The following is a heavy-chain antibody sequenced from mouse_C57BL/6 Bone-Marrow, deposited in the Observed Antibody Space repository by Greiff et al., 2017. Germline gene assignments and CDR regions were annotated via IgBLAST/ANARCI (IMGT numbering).Heavy chain of an antibody. V-gene: IGHV1-50*01. CDR1: GYTFTSYW. Sequence: QVQLQQPGAELVKPGASVKLSCKASGYTFTSYWMPWVKQRPGQGLEWIGEIDPSDSYTNYNQKFKGKATLSVDTSSSTAYMQLSSLTSEDSAVYYCARRTGGWFAYWGQGTLVTVSA. CDR3: ARRTGGWFAY. D-gene: IGHD4-1*01. CDR2: IDPSDSYT. J-gene: IGHJ3*01.